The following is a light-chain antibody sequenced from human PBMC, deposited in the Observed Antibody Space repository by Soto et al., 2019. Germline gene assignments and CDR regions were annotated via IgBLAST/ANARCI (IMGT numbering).Light chain of an antibody. V-gene: IGKV3-11*01. CDR2: DAS. CDR3: QQRSNWPPEYT. J-gene: IGKJ2*01. CDR1: QSVSSY. Sequence: EIVLTQSPATLSLSPGERATLSCRASQSVSSYLAWYQQKPGQAPRLLIYDASNRATVIPARFSGSGSGTDFTLPISSIEPEDFAVYYCQQRSNWPPEYTFGQGTKLEIK.